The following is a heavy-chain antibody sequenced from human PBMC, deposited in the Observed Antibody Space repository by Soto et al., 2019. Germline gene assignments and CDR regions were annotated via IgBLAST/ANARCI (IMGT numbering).Heavy chain of an antibody. Sequence: EVQLVESGGGLVKPGGSLRLACAASGFTFSSYTMNWVRQAPGKGLEYISSISTGSAYTYYADSVKGRFTISRDNADNSLYLPMDSLSAEDTAVYDCATSSGWSDLWGQGTLVTVSP. D-gene: IGHD6-19*01. CDR2: ISTGSAYT. CDR1: GFTFSSYT. J-gene: IGHJ4*02. V-gene: IGHV3-21*06. CDR3: ATSSGWSDL.